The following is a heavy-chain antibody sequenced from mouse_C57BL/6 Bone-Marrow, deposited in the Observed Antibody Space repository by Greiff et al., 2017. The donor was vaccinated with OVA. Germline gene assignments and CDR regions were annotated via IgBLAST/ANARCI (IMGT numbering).Heavy chain of an antibody. CDR3: ARRHYYGSSLYWYFDV. D-gene: IGHD1-1*01. J-gene: IGHJ1*03. CDR1: GYTFTSYW. V-gene: IGHV1-69*01. Sequence: QVQLQQPGAELVMPGASVKLSCKASGYTFTSYWMHWVKQRPGQGLEWIGEIDPSDSYTNYNQKFKGKSTLTVDKSSSTAYMQLSSLTSEDSAVYYFARRHYYGSSLYWYFDVWGTGTTVTVAS. CDR2: IDPSDSYT.